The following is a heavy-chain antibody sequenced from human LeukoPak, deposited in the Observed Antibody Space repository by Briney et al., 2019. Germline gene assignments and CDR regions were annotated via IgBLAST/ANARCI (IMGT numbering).Heavy chain of an antibody. D-gene: IGHD3-22*01. V-gene: IGHV3-33*01. J-gene: IGHJ4*02. Sequence: GGSLRLSCAASGFTFSSYGMHWVRQAPGKGLEWVAVIWYDGSNKYYADSVKGRFTISRDNSKNTLYLQMNSLRAEDTAVYYCAREGYDSSGYYKTDYWGQGTLVTVSS. CDR2: IWYDGSNK. CDR1: GFTFSSYG. CDR3: AREGYDSSGYYKTDY.